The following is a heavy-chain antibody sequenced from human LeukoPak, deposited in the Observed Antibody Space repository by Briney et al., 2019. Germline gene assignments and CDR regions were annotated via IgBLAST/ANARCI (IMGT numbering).Heavy chain of an antibody. CDR3: AKGPYSAFDI. Sequence: GGSLRLSCAASGFTFSSYAMSWVRQAPGKGLEWVSTISASGGSSYYADSVKGRFTISRDNSKNTLYLQMNSLRAEDTAVYYCAKGPYSAFDIWGQGTMVTVSS. V-gene: IGHV3-23*01. D-gene: IGHD2-15*01. CDR1: GFTFSSYA. CDR2: ISASGGSS. J-gene: IGHJ3*02.